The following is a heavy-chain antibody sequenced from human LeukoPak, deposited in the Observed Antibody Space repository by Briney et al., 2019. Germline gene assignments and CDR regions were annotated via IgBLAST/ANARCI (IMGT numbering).Heavy chain of an antibody. CDR3: ARRRMLGVSGGCCWFDP. CDR1: GGSISSYY. V-gene: IGHV4-4*09. Sequence: PSETLSLTCTVSGGSISSYYWSWIRQPPGKGLEWIGYIHTSGSTNYNPSLKSRVTISVDTSKNQFSLKLSSVTAADTAMYYCARRRMLGVSGGCCWFDPWGQGTLVTVSS. D-gene: IGHD3-16*01. J-gene: IGHJ5*02. CDR2: IHTSGST.